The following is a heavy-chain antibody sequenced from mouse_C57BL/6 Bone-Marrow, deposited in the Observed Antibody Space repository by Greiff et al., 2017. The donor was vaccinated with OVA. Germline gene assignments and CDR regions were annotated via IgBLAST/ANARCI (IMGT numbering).Heavy chain of an antibody. D-gene: IGHD1-1*01. V-gene: IGHV5-17*01. J-gene: IGHJ3*01. CDR1: GFTFSDYG. Sequence: EVKLVESGGGLVKPGGSLKLSCAASGFTFSDYGMHWVRQAPEKGLEWVAYISSGSSTIYYADTVKGRFTISRDNAKNTLFLQMTSLRSEDTAMYYGAKAYYYGSSWFAYWGKGTLVTVSA. CDR3: AKAYYYGSSWFAY. CDR2: ISSGSSTI.